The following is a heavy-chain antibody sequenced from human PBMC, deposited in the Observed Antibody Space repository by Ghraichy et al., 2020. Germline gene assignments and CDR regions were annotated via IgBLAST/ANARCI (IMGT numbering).Heavy chain of an antibody. D-gene: IGHD5-12*01. CDR1: GGSISSGGYY. CDR2: IYTSGTT. Sequence: SETLSLTCTVSGGSISSGGYYWSWIRQPAGKGLEWIGRIYTSGTTEYNPSLKSRVTMSRDTSKNQFSLRLNSVTAADTAMYYCTREYSGYDSDFDYWGQGTLVTVSS. CDR3: TREYSGYDSDFDY. V-gene: IGHV4-61*02. J-gene: IGHJ4*02.